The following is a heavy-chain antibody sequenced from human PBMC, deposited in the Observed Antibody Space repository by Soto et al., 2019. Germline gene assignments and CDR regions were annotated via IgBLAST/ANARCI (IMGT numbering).Heavy chain of an antibody. V-gene: IGHV4-34*01. CDR3: ARDKITGLFDY. D-gene: IGHD2-8*02. CDR1: GGSFSGYY. J-gene: IGHJ4*02. CDR2: INHSGST. Sequence: SENLSLTCAVYGGSFSGYYWTWIRQPPGTGLEWIGEINHSGSTNYNPSLKSRVAISVDTSKNQFSLKLTSVTAADTAVYYCARDKITGLFDYWGQGTLVT.